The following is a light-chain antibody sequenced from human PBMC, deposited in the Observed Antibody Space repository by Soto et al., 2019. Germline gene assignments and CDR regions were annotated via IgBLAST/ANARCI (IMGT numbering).Light chain of an antibody. CDR2: DTS. J-gene: IGKJ3*01. V-gene: IGKV3D-7*01. CDR3: LQHYSYPCT. Sequence: CRASQSVASSHLAWYRQKPGQTPRLLIYDTSTRATDIPARFSGSGSGTEFTLTISSLQPEDFATYYCLQHYSYPCTFGPGTKVDIK. CDR1: QSVASSH.